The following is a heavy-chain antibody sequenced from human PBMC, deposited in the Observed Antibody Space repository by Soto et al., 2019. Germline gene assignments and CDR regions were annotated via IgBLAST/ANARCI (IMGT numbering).Heavy chain of an antibody. Sequence: LLRVSCGASGVSFSTYGMHWVRQAPGTGLEWMAVISNDGSNKYYADSVKGRFTISRDNSKDTLFLQMNSLRGEDTAIYYCAKVIRADSTSSNFYYYSGMDVWGQGTTVTVSS. CDR1: GVSFSTYG. D-gene: IGHD6-6*01. V-gene: IGHV3-30*18. J-gene: IGHJ6*02. CDR2: ISNDGSNK. CDR3: AKVIRADSTSSNFYYYSGMDV.